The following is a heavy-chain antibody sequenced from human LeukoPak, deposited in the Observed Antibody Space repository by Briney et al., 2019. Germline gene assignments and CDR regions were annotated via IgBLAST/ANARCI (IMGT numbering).Heavy chain of an antibody. V-gene: IGHV4-38-2*02. Sequence: PSETLSLTCTVSGYSISSGYYWGWIRQPPGKGLEWIGTFYHSGSTYYNPSLKSRVTISVDTSKNQFSLKLSSVTAADTAVYYCARLVATRYYFDYWGQGTLVIVSS. D-gene: IGHD5-12*01. J-gene: IGHJ4*02. CDR2: FYHSGST. CDR1: GYSISSGYY. CDR3: ARLVATRYYFDY.